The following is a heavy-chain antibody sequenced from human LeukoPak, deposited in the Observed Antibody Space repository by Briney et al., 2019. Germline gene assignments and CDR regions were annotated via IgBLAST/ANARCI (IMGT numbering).Heavy chain of an antibody. CDR2: IIPIFGTA. Sequence: ASVKVSCKASGGTFSSYASSWVRQAPGQVLEWMGGIIPIFGTANYAQKFQGRVTITADESTSTAYMELSSLRSEDTAVYYCAKGSQYYYDSSDWGQGTLVTVSS. CDR3: AKGSQYYYDSSD. V-gene: IGHV1-69*13. D-gene: IGHD3-22*01. CDR1: GGTFSSYA. J-gene: IGHJ4*02.